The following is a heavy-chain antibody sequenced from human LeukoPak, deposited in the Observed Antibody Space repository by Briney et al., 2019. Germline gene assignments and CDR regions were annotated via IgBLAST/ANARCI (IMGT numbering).Heavy chain of an antibody. D-gene: IGHD6-19*01. CDR2: IYHSGST. J-gene: IGHJ4*02. Sequence: SETLSLTCAVSGYSISSGYYWGWIRPPPGKGLEWIGSIYHSGSTYYNPSLKSRVTISVDTSKNQFSLKLSSVTAADTAAYYCARWRGGDSSGRERYYFDYWGQGTLVTVSS. CDR3: ARWRGGDSSGRERYYFDY. V-gene: IGHV4-38-2*01. CDR1: GYSISSGYY.